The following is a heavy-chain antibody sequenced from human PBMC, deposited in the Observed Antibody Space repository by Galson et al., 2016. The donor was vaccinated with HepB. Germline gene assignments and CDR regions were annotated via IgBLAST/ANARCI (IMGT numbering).Heavy chain of an antibody. CDR3: ARFRYVSAGESYDGMDV. CDR1: GYSFASYW. J-gene: IGHJ6*02. V-gene: IGHV5-51*01. D-gene: IGHD3-10*01. Sequence: QSGAEVKKPGESLKISCKGSGYSFASYWIAWVRQMPGKGLEWMGILFPGDSNTRYSPSFQGQVTISADKSISTAYLQWSSLKASDTAMYYCARFRYVSAGESYDGMDVWGQGTTVTVSS. CDR2: LFPGDSNT.